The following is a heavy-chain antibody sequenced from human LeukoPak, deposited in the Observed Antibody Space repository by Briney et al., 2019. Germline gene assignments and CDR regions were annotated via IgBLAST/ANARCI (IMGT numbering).Heavy chain of an antibody. V-gene: IGHV3-7*01. J-gene: IGHJ3*02. Sequence: GGSLRLSCAASGFTFSNYGMSWVRQAPGKGLEWVANIRQDGSEKYYVDSVKGRFTISRDNAKNSLYLQMNSLRAEDTAVYYCARGAVAGRRGDAFDIWGQGTMVTVSS. CDR1: GFTFSNYG. CDR3: ARGAVAGRRGDAFDI. D-gene: IGHD6-19*01. CDR2: IRQDGSEK.